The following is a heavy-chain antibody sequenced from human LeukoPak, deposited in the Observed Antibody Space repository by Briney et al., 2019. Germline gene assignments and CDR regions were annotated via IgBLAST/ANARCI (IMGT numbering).Heavy chain of an antibody. D-gene: IGHD6-13*01. CDR2: INTNTGNP. J-gene: IGHJ1*01. CDR1: GYTFTSYA. Sequence: SVKVSCKASGYTFTSYAMNWVRQAPGQGLEWMGWINTNTGNPTYAQGFTGRFVFSLDTSVSTAYLQISSLKAEDTAVYYCARDHMNTYSSSWYTGGPEYFQHWGQGTLVTVSS. V-gene: IGHV7-4-1*02. CDR3: ARDHMNTYSSSWYTGGPEYFQH.